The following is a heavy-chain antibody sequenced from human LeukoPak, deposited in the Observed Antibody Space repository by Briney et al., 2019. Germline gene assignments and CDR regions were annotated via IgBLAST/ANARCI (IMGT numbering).Heavy chain of an antibody. J-gene: IGHJ4*02. CDR2: IYNIGNT. D-gene: IGHD3-10*01. Sequence: PSETLSLTCTVSGGSISSNYWSWIRQPPGKGLEWIAYIYNIGNTNYNPSLKSRVTISVDTSKSQISLKLNSVTAADTAVYYCVRHGPGVYFDYWGQGTLVTVSS. CDR3: VRHGPGVYFDY. CDR1: GGSISSNY. V-gene: IGHV4-59*08.